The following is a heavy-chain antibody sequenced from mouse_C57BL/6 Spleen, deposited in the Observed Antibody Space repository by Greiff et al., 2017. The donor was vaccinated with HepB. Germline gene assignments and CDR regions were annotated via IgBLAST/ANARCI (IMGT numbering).Heavy chain of an antibody. CDR3: ARGDGSSPYAMDY. J-gene: IGHJ4*01. Sequence: EVQLQESGGGLVKPGGSLKLSCAASGFTFSDYGMHWVRQAPEKGLEWVAYISSGSSTIYYADTVKGRFTISRDNAKNTLFLQMTSLRSEDTAMYYCARGDGSSPYAMDYWGQGTSVTVSS. D-gene: IGHD1-1*01. CDR1: GFTFSDYG. V-gene: IGHV5-17*01. CDR2: ISSGSSTI.